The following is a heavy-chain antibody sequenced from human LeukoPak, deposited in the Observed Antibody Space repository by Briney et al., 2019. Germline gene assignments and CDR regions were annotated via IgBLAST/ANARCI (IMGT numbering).Heavy chain of an antibody. D-gene: IGHD2-15*01. Sequence: ASVKVSCKASGYTFTSYDINWVRQATGQGLEWMGWMNPKSGNTGYGKRFQGRVTMTRNTSITTAYMELSSLRPEDTAVYYCARGKDCNDASCHNWFDPWGQGTLVTVSS. J-gene: IGHJ5*02. V-gene: IGHV1-8*01. CDR3: ARGKDCNDASCHNWFDP. CDR1: GYTFTSYD. CDR2: MNPKSGNT.